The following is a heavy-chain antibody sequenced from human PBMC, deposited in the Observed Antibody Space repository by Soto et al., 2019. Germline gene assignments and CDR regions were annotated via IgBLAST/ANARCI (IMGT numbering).Heavy chain of an antibody. D-gene: IGHD3-10*01. CDR3: ARHLDQEGFGELFVWFDP. Sequence: QLQLQESGPGLVKPSETLSLTCTVSGGSISSSSYYWGWIRQPPGKGLEWIGSIYYSGSTYYNPSLKSRVTISVDTSKNQFSLKLSSVTAADTAVYYCARHLDQEGFGELFVWFDPWGQGTLVTVSS. V-gene: IGHV4-39*01. CDR2: IYYSGST. J-gene: IGHJ5*02. CDR1: GGSISSSSYY.